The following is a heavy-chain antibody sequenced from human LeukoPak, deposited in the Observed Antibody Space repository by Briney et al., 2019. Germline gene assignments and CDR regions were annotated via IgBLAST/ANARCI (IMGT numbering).Heavy chain of an antibody. CDR1: GGSFSGYY. V-gene: IGHV4-34*01. Sequence: SETLSLTCAVYGGSFSGYYWSWIRQPPGKGLEWIGEINHSGSTNYNPSLKSRVTISVDTSKNQLSLKLSSVTAADTAVYYCAREEMATILFDYWGQGTLVTVSS. CDR2: INHSGST. J-gene: IGHJ4*02. CDR3: AREEMATILFDY. D-gene: IGHD5-12*01.